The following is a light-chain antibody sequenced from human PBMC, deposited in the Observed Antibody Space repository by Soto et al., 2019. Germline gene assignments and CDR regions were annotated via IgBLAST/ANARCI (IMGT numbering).Light chain of an antibody. Sequence: QSVLTQPPSVSAAPRQRVTISCSGSTPNIGNNAVNWYQLLPGKAPKLLIYYDDLLPSGVSDRFSGSKSGTSASLAISGLQSEDEADYFCSAWEDSLNGPVFGGGTKLTVL. CDR1: TPNIGNNA. J-gene: IGLJ2*01. V-gene: IGLV1-36*01. CDR3: SAWEDSLNGPV. CDR2: YDD.